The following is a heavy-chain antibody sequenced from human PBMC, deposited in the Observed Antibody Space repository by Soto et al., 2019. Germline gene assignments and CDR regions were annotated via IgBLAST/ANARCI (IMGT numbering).Heavy chain of an antibody. V-gene: IGHV6-1*01. J-gene: IGHJ4*02. Sequence: PSQTLSLTCAISGDSVSSNSATWNWIRQSPSRGLEWLGRTYYRSKWYNEYAVSVQSRITINPDTSKNQVVLTMTNMDPMDTGTYYCAHKGPEDWPLDYWGQGTLVTVSS. CDR1: GDSVSSNSAT. CDR2: TYYRSKWYN. CDR3: AHKGPEDWPLDY. D-gene: IGHD3-9*01.